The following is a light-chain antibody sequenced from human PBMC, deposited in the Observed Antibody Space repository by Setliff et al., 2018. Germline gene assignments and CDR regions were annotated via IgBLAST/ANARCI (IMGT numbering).Light chain of an antibody. J-gene: IGLJ1*01. CDR2: XVI. CDR3: ISYLYSQTLYV. V-gene: IGLV2-14*03. CDR1: GSDVGGYDY. Sequence: QSALAQPASVSGSPGQTIILSCTGTGSDVGGYDYISXYQLHPGKVPKLMIYXVINRPSGVSDRFSGSKSGNTASLTISGLQAEDEATYYCISYLYSQTLYVFGTGTKVTVL.